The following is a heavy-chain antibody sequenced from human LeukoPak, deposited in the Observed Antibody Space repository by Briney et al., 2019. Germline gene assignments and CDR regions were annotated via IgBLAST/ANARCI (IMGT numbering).Heavy chain of an antibody. CDR3: ARDPSDIRSLIAH. D-gene: IGHD2-15*01. J-gene: IGHJ1*01. Sequence: SVKVSCKASGGTFSKYTISWVRQRPGQGLEWMGGITPLFGTANYAQKFQGRVTITADESASTAYMELSSLRSEDTAVHYCARDPSDIRSLIAHWGQGTLVTVSS. V-gene: IGHV1-69*13. CDR1: GGTFSKYT. CDR2: ITPLFGTA.